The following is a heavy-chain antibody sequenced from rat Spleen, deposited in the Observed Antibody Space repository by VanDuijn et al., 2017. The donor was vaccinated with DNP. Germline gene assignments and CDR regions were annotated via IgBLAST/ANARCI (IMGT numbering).Heavy chain of an antibody. CDR1: GFSLTDYS. V-gene: IGHV2-63*01. J-gene: IGHJ4*01. Sequence: QVQLKESGPGMVQPSQTLSLTCTVSGFSLTDYSVYWVRQPSGKGLEWMGRMRYNGDTSYNSAPKSRLSISRDTSKNQVFLKMNSLQTDDTGTYYCTRVGGKGAMDAWGQGTSVTVSS. CDR3: TRVGGKGAMDA. D-gene: IGHD1-11*01. CDR2: MRYNGDT.